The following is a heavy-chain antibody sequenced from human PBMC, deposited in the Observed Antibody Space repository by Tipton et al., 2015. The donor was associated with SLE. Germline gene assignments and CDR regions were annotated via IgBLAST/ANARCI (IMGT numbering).Heavy chain of an antibody. D-gene: IGHD1-26*01. CDR2: IHYSGTT. V-gene: IGHV4-59*11. CDR1: GGSITNHY. CDR3: ARTLGAIAHTVYDAFDI. Sequence: LRLSCTVSGGSITNHYWNWIRQPPGKGLEWIGYIHYSGTTHDNPSLKSRGTMSVDMSKNQFSLRLTSVTAADTAVYYCARTLGAIAHTVYDAFDIWGQGKMVTVSS. J-gene: IGHJ3*02.